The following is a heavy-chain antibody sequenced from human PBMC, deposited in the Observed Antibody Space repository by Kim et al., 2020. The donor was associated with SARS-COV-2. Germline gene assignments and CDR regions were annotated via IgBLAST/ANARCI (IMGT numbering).Heavy chain of an antibody. Sequence: SETLSLTCTVSGGSISSYYWSWIRQPPGKGLEWIGYIYYSGSTNYNPSLKSRVTISVDTSKNQFSLKLSSVTAADTAVYYCARGQRWGRFDYWGQGTLVTVSS. CDR1: GGSISSYY. V-gene: IGHV4-59*01. CDR2: IYYSGST. D-gene: IGHD2-21*02. J-gene: IGHJ4*02. CDR3: ARGQRWGRFDY.